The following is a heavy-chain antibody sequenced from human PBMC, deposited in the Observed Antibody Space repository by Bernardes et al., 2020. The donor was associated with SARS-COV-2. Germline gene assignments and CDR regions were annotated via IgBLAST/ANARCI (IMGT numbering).Heavy chain of an antibody. V-gene: IGHV4-61*01. CDR3: ARAQSCGGDCYGYYYYGMDV. D-gene: IGHD2-21*02. CDR2: IYYSGST. J-gene: IGHJ6*02. CDR1: GGSVSSGSYY. Sequence: SETLSLTCTVSGGSVSSGSYYWSWIRQPPGKGLEWIGYIYYSGSTNYNPSLKSRVTISVDRSKNQFSLKLNSVTAADTAVYYCARAQSCGGDCYGYYYYGMDVWGQGTTVTVSS.